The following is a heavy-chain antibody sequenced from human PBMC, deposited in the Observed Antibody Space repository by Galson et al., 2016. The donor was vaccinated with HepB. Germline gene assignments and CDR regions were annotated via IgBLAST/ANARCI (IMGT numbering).Heavy chain of an antibody. D-gene: IGHD1-26*01. V-gene: IGHV3-48*01. CDR1: GLAFSRDS. Sequence: SLRLSRAVSGLAFSRDSMNWVRQAPGRGLEWDSYISRTSQSIYYADSVKGRFTISRDNAKNSLYLQMDSLRGEDTALYYCALINGGSYFGLDYWGQGTLVTVSS. J-gene: IGHJ4*02. CDR3: ALINGGSYFGLDY. CDR2: ISRTSQSI.